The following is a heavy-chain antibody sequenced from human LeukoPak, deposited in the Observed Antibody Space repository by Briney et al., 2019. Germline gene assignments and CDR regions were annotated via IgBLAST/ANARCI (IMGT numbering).Heavy chain of an antibody. J-gene: IGHJ4*02. CDR1: GFTFSSYW. CDR3: ARDFFAFGGVIALLDY. CDR2: IKLDGSEK. D-gene: IGHD3-16*02. V-gene: IGHV3-7*01. Sequence: RGSLRLSCAASGFTFSSYWMSWVRQAPGKGLEWVANIKLDGSEKYYVDSVKGRFTISRDNAKKSLYLQMNSLRDEDTAVYYCARDFFAFGGVIALLDYWGQGTLVTVSS.